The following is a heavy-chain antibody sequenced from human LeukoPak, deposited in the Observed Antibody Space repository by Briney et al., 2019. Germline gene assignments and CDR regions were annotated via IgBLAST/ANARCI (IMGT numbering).Heavy chain of an antibody. J-gene: IGHJ4*02. V-gene: IGHV4-34*01. Sequence: SETLSLTCAVYGGCFSGYYWSWIRQPPGKGLEWIGEINHSGSTNYNPSLKSRVTISVDTSKNQFSLKLSSVTAADTAVYYCARAYPDNYDSSGYWYYFDYWGQGTLVTVSS. D-gene: IGHD3-22*01. CDR2: INHSGST. CDR3: ARAYPDNYDSSGYWYYFDY. CDR1: GGCFSGYY.